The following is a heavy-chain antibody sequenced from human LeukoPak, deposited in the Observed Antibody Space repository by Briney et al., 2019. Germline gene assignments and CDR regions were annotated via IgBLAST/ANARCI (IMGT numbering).Heavy chain of an antibody. D-gene: IGHD6-13*01. V-gene: IGHV3-30*18. Sequence: GGSLRLSCAASGFTFNNYGMHYVRQAPGKGLEWVAVISDDGRNRNYADSVKGRFTISRDSSNNTLYLQMNSLRAEDTGVYFCAKDRETTASGTFDFRGQGTLVTVSS. J-gene: IGHJ4*02. CDR2: ISDDGRNR. CDR3: AKDRETTASGTFDF. CDR1: GFTFNNYG.